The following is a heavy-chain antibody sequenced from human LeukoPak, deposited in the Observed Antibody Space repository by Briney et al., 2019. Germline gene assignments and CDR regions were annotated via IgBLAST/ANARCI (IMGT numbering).Heavy chain of an antibody. CDR1: GFTFSDYY. V-gene: IGHV3-11*01. CDR2: ISSSGSTI. J-gene: IGHJ6*02. CDR3: ARANYDFWSGRAPYAQPKYGMDV. D-gene: IGHD3-3*01. Sequence: GGSLRLSCAASGFTFSDYYMSWIRQAPGKGLEWVSYISSSGSTIYYADSVKGRFTISRDNAKNSLYLQMNSLRAEDTAVYYCARANYDFWSGRAPYAQPKYGMDVWGQGTTVTVSS.